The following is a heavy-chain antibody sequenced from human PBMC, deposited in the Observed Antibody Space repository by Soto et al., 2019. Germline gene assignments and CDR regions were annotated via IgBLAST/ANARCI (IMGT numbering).Heavy chain of an antibody. CDR1: GGSISDTSYH. CDR2: IYFSGTT. J-gene: IGHJ4*02. Sequence: SLTLSLTGYLCGGSISDTSYHWGRIRQPPGNGLEWIGAIYFSGTTFYSPSLKIRLTISVDTSKNQFSLWLRSVTAADTAVYYCARYGAYLGQGTLVAVSS. CDR3: ARYGAY. D-gene: IGHD3-10*01. V-gene: IGHV4-39*01.